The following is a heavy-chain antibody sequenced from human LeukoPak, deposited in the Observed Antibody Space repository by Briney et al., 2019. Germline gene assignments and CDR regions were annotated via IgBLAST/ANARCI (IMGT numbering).Heavy chain of an antibody. D-gene: IGHD3-10*01. J-gene: IGHJ4*02. Sequence: SENLSLNCTVYSGSISSDSYYWRWLRQPPGRGLERIGSIYYRGSTCYNQSLKSRVTISVDTSKNQSSLKLSSVTAADTAVYYCARTPYYYGSGSYSKPFDYWGQGTLVTVSS. CDR1: SGSISSDSYY. CDR2: IYYRGST. CDR3: ARTPYYYGSGSYSKPFDY. V-gene: IGHV4-39*01.